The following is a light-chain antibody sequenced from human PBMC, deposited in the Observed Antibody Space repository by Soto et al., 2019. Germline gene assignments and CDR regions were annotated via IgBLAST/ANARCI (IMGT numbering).Light chain of an antibody. Sequence: DIQMTQSPSTLSASVGDRVTITCRASQSISSWLAWYQQKPGKAPKLLIYKASSLESGVPSRFSGSGSGTEFTLTISSLQPDDFATYYCQQFNSYSLTFGQETKVDIK. V-gene: IGKV1-5*03. CDR3: QQFNSYSLT. CDR2: KAS. J-gene: IGKJ2*01. CDR1: QSISSW.